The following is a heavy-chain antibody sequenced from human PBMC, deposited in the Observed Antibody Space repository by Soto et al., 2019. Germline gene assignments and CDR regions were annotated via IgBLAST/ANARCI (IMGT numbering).Heavy chain of an antibody. CDR1: GYTFTDYF. V-gene: IGHV1-2*02. CDR2: INPKSRGT. J-gene: IGHJ5*02. CDR3: ARVTLKAGNWFDP. Sequence: QVQLVQSGAEVKKPGASVKVSCKASGYTFTDYFIHWVRQAPGQGLEWMGWINPKSRGTNYAQKFQGRVTMPRDTSNSTAYMELRGLTSDDTAVYYCARVTLKAGNWFDPWGQGTLVTVSS.